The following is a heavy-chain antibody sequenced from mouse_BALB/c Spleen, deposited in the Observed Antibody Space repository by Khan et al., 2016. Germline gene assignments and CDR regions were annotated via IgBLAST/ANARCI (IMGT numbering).Heavy chain of an antibody. V-gene: IGHV14-3*02. CDR3: ARSPSDYDVGFAY. D-gene: IGHD2-4*01. J-gene: IGHJ3*01. CDR1: GFNIKDTY. Sequence: VQLQQSGAELVKPGASVKLSCTASGFNIKDTYMHWVKQRPEQGLEWIGRIDPANGNTKYDPKFQGKATITADTSSNTAYLQLSSLTSEDTAVDYGARSPSDYDVGFAYWGQGTLVTVSA. CDR2: IDPANGNT.